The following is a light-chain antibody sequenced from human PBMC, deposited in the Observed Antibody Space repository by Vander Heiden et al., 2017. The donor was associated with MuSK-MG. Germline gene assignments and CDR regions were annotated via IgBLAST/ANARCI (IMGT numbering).Light chain of an antibody. V-gene: IGLV2-11*01. CDR1: SSDVGGYNY. J-gene: IGLJ3*02. Sequence: QSALTQPRPVSGSPGQSVTISCTGTSSDVGGYNYVSWYQQYPGKAPKVMIFDVSERPSGVPDRFSGSKSGNTASLTISGLQAEDEADYYCCSYAGSYTWVFGGGTKLTVL. CDR2: DVS. CDR3: CSYAGSYTWV.